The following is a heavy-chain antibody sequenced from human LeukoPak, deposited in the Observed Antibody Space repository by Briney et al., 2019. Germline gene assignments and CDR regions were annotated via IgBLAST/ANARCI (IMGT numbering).Heavy chain of an antibody. CDR2: ISNSGTAK. V-gene: IGHV3-11*01. CDR3: ARKQATVPGDY. CDR1: GFTFGDYY. J-gene: IGHJ4*02. D-gene: IGHD1-1*01. Sequence: PGGSLRLSCAASGFTFGDYYMNWIRQAPGKGLEWVPYISNSGTAKYYADSVKGRFTISRDNAKNSLYLQMNTLRGEDTAVYYCARKQATVPGDYWGQGTLVTVSS.